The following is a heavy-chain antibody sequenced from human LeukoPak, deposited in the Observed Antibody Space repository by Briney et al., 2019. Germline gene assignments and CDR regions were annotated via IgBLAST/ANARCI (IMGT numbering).Heavy chain of an antibody. J-gene: IGHJ6*03. CDR2: ISGSGHDI. D-gene: IGHD3-22*01. CDR1: GFTFSDSY. CDR3: ARDAPRGYDSSGPDYYYYYYMDV. V-gene: IGHV3-11*04. Sequence: GGSLRLSCAASGFTFSDSYMTWVRQAPGKGVEWVAYISGSGHDINYSESAKGRFTISRDNAKNSLYLQMSSLRAEDTAVYYCARDAPRGYDSSGPDYYYYYYMDVWGKGTTVTISS.